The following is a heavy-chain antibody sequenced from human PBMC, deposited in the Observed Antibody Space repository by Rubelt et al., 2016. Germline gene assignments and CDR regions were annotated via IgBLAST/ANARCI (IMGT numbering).Heavy chain of an antibody. CDR1: GESFGYYY. CDR3: ARRPDGLDV. Sequence: QVQLQQWGAGLLKPSETLSLTCAVYGESFGYYYWSWIRQPPGKGLEWIGYIYYSGSTYYNPSLKSRITISVDTSKNQFSLKLSSVTAADTAVDYCARRPDGLDVWGQGTTVTVS. CDR2: IYYSGST. J-gene: IGHJ6*02. V-gene: IGHV4-34*01.